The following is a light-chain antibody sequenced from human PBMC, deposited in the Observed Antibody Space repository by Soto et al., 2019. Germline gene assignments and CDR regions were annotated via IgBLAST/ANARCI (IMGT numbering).Light chain of an antibody. CDR1: QSVSSTH. V-gene: IGKV3-20*01. CDR3: QHFGSSLWT. Sequence: EIVLTQSPGTLSLSPGERATLSCRASQSVSSTHLAWYQQKPGQAPRLLIFGASSRATGIPDRFSGSGSGTDFTLTISRLEPEDFAVYYCQHFGSSLWTFGQATKVEIK. CDR2: GAS. J-gene: IGKJ1*01.